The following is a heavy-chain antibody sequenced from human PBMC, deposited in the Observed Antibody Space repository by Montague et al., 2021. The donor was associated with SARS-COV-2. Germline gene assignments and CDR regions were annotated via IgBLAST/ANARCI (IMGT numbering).Heavy chain of an antibody. V-gene: IGHV4-59*11. CDR1: GGSISTHY. Sequence: SETLSLTCSVSGGSISTHYWSWIRQPPGKGLEWIGYVSFSGDTIYNPSLKVQVTISVYTSKHQFSLWLSPVTAADTAVYYCESDRSYDSSDYTCPQYFFDYWGQGALVIVSS. D-gene: IGHD3-22*01. CDR2: VSFSGDT. CDR3: ESDRSYDSSDYTCPQYFFDY. J-gene: IGHJ4*02.